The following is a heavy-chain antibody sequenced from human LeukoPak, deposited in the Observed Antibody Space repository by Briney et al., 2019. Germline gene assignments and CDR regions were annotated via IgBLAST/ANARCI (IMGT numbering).Heavy chain of an antibody. Sequence: GGSLRLSCAASGFTLSGYWMSWVRQAPGKGLEWVAHINKDGSETYYVDSVKGRFTISRDNAKNSLYLQMNGLRAEDTAVYYCARYYGSGSHNWFDPWGQGTLVTVSS. D-gene: IGHD3-10*01. CDR2: INKDGSET. CDR3: ARYYGSGSHNWFDP. J-gene: IGHJ5*02. V-gene: IGHV3-7*05. CDR1: GFTLSGYW.